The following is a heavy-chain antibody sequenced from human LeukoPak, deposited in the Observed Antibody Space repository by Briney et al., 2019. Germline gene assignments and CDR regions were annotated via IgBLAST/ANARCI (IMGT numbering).Heavy chain of an antibody. D-gene: IGHD6-19*01. CDR2: IYYSGST. J-gene: IGHJ4*02. CDR3: ARMGGWEQDY. CDR1: GGSISSYY. V-gene: IGHV4-59*08. Sequence: SETLSLTCTVSGGSISSYYLSWIRQPPGKGLEWIGYIYYSGSTNYNPSLKRRATISVHQSTHQFSMKLSSVPAADTAVYYCARMGGWEQDYWGQGTLVNVSS.